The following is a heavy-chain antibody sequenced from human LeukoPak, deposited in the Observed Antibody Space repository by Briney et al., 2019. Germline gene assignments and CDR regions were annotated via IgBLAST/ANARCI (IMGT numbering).Heavy chain of an antibody. CDR3: ARDNSKGYYDDLEWFDP. CDR2: IYYSGST. D-gene: IGHD3-22*01. V-gene: IGHV4-30-4*01. J-gene: IGHJ5*02. CDR1: GGSISSGDYY. Sequence: SQTLSLTCTVSGGSISSGDYYWGWIRQPPGKGLEWIGYIYYSGSTYYNPSLKSRVTISVDTSKNQFSLKLSSVTAADTAVYYCARDNSKGYYDDLEWFDPWGQGTLVTVSS.